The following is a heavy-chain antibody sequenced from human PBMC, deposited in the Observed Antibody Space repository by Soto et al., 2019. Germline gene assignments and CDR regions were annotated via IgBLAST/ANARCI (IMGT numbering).Heavy chain of an antibody. V-gene: IGHV1-18*01. Sequence: VASVKVSCKASGYTFTSYGISWVRQAPGQGLEWMGWISAYNGNTNYAQKLQGRVTMTTDTSTSTAYMELRSLRSDDTAVYYCARDTRSGYSKKTDYWGQGTRVTVSS. CDR1: GYTFTSYG. D-gene: IGHD3-3*01. CDR3: ARDTRSGYSKKTDY. J-gene: IGHJ4*02. CDR2: ISAYNGNT.